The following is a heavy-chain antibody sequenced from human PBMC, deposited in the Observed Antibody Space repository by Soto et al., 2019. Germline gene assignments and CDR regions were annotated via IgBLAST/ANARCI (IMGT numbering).Heavy chain of an antibody. J-gene: IGHJ4*02. D-gene: IGHD2-8*02. V-gene: IGHV4-39*02. CDR1: GGSIRGSHDY. CDR2: VFYTGSA. CDR3: AKTPTGYYDS. Sequence: PQTLSLTCSVSGGSIRGSHDYGGWIRQAPGKGLEYIGSVFYTGSAYYNPSFKSRVSIVADTSTNRFFLNLKSVTATDTGVYYCAKTPTGYYDSWGQG.